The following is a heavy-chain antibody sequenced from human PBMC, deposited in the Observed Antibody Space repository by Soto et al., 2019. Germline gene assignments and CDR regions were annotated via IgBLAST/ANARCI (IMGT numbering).Heavy chain of an antibody. CDR3: ARESESSSWYGRTYYGMDV. V-gene: IGHV4-59*12. CDR1: GGSISSYY. J-gene: IGHJ6*02. CDR2: IYYSGST. D-gene: IGHD6-13*01. Sequence: PSETLSLTCTVSGGSISSYYWSWIRQPPEKGLEWYSYIYYSGSTNYNPSLKSRVTISVDTSKNQFSLQLNSVTPEDTTVYYCARESESSSWYGRTYYGMDVWGQGTTVTVSS.